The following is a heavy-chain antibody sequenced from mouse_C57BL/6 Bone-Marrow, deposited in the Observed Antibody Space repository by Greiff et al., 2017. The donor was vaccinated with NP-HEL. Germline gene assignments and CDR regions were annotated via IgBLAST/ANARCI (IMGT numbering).Heavy chain of an antibody. CDR2: ISSGGSYT. J-gene: IGHJ3*01. CDR3: ARRTYDYDWAY. V-gene: IGHV5-6*02. D-gene: IGHD2-4*01. Sequence: EVKLMESGGDLVKPGGSLKLSCAASGFTFSSYGMSWVRQTPDKRLEWVATISSGGSYTYYPDSVKGRFTISRDNAKNTLYLQMRSLKSEDTAMYYCARRTYDYDWAYWGQGTLVTVSA. CDR1: GFTFSSYG.